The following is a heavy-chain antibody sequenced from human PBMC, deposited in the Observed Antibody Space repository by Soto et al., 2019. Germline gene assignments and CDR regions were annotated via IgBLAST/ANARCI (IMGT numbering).Heavy chain of an antibody. CDR1: GYTFTSYA. CDR2: INAGNGNT. Sequence: QVQLVQSGAEVKKPGASVKVSCKASGYTFTSYAMHWVRQAPGQRLEWMGWINAGNGNTKYSQKFQGXVXXXRXXAASTAYMELSSLRSEDTAVYYCARVIGGWYYFDYWGQGTLVTVSS. CDR3: ARVIGGWYYFDY. V-gene: IGHV1-3*01. D-gene: IGHD6-19*01. J-gene: IGHJ4*02.